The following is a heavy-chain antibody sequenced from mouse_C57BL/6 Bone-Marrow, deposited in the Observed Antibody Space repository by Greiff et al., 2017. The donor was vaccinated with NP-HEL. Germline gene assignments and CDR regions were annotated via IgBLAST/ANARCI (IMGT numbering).Heavy chain of an antibody. D-gene: IGHD2-1*01. J-gene: IGHJ3*01. CDR1: GYTFTSYW. V-gene: IGHV1-55*01. CDR3: AREDYYGNLFAY. CDR2: IYPGSGST. Sequence: QVQLQQPGAELVKPGASVKMSCKASGYTFTSYWITWVKQRPGQGLEWIGDIYPGSGSTNYNEKFKSKATLTVDTSSSTAYMQLSSLTSEDSAVYYCAREDYYGNLFAYWGQGTLVTVSA.